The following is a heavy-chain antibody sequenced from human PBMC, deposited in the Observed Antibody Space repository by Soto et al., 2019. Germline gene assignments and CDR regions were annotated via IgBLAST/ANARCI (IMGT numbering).Heavy chain of an antibody. CDR2: IRSKAYGGTT. Sequence: GGSLRLSCIASGFTLGDDAMSWFRHAPGKGLEWVGFIRSKAYGGTTECAASVRGRFTISRDDSKSIAFLQMNSLKSEDTAVYYCSRGSAAGYYYGMDVSGQGTTVIVTS. CDR3: SRGSAAGYYYGMDV. V-gene: IGHV3-49*03. D-gene: IGHD6-13*01. CDR1: GFTLGDDA. J-gene: IGHJ6*02.